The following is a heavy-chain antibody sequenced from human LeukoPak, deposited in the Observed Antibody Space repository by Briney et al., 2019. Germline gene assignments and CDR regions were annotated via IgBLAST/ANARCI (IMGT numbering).Heavy chain of an antibody. D-gene: IGHD5-12*01. CDR3: AKDGDYGGYALSDY. V-gene: IGHV3-23*01. CDR2: INGSGGST. CDR1: GFTFSSYA. Sequence: TGGSLRLSCAASGFTFSSYAMSWVRQAPGKGLEWVSAINGSGGSTYYADSVKGRFTISRDNSKNTLYLQMNSLRAEDTAVYYCAKDGDYGGYALSDYWGQGTLVTVSS. J-gene: IGHJ4*02.